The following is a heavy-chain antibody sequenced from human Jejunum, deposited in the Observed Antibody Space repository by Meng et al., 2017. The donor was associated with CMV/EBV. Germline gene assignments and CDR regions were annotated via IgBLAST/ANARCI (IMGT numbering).Heavy chain of an antibody. J-gene: IGHJ5*02. D-gene: IGHD2-21*01. Sequence: YTFNGYYMHWVRQAPGQGLEWMGWVNPNSGDTDYAQNFQGRVTMTRDPSISTAYMELSGLRSDDTAVYYCARDGVLCGDISCRGFYSWGQGTLVTVSS. CDR3: ARDGVLCGDISCRGFYS. V-gene: IGHV1-2*02. CDR2: VNPNSGDT. CDR1: YTFNGYY.